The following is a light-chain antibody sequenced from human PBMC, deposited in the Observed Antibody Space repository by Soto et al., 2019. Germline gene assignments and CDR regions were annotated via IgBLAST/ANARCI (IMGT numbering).Light chain of an antibody. CDR2: GAS. Sequence: IVLTHSPGTLSLSPGERATLSCRASQTVSGSYLAWYQHKPGQAPRLLIHGASTRATGIPDRFSGSGSGTDFTLTISRLEPEDFVVYYCQHHGNSAYTFGQGTKVDIK. CDR1: QTVSGSY. CDR3: QHHGNSAYT. V-gene: IGKV3-20*01. J-gene: IGKJ2*01.